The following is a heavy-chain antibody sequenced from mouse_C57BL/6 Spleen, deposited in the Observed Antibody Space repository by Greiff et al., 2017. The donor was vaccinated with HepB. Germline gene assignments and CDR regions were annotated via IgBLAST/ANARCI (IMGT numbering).Heavy chain of an antibody. Sequence: EVQLQESGGGLVQPGGSMKLSCAASGFTFSDAWMDWVRQSPEKGLEWVAEIRNKANNHATYYAESVKGRFTISRDDSKSSVYMQMNSLRAEDTGIYYCTRPSITTVVAEDFDVWGTGTTVTVSS. CDR1: GFTFSDAW. CDR2: IRNKANNHAT. V-gene: IGHV6-6*01. CDR3: TRPSITTVVAEDFDV. J-gene: IGHJ1*03. D-gene: IGHD1-1*01.